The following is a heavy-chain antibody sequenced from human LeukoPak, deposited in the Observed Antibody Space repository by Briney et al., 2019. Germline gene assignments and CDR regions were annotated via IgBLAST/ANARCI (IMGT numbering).Heavy chain of an antibody. CDR3: ARAPWEPGHFQH. D-gene: IGHD1-26*01. J-gene: IGHJ1*01. CDR2: INHSGST. V-gene: IGHV4-34*01. Sequence: SETLSLTCAVYGGSFSGYYWSWIRQPPGKGLEWIGEINHSGSTNYNPSLKSRVTISVDTSKNQFSLKLSSVTAADTAVYYCARAPWEPGHFQHWGHGTLVSVSS. CDR1: GGSFSGYY.